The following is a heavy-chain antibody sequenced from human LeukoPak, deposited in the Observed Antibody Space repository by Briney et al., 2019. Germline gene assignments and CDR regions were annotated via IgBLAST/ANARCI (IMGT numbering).Heavy chain of an antibody. CDR2: INPNSGGT. J-gene: IGHJ3*02. V-gene: IGHV1-2*02. D-gene: IGHD3-22*01. CDR3: ARVGYYDSSGYYRLNGFDI. Sequence: ASVKVSCKASGYTFTGYYMHWVRQAPGQGLEWMGWINPNSGGTNYAQKFQGRVTMTRDTSISTAYMELRSLRSDDTAVYYCARVGYYDSSGYYRLNGFDIWGRGTMVTVSS. CDR1: GYTFTGYY.